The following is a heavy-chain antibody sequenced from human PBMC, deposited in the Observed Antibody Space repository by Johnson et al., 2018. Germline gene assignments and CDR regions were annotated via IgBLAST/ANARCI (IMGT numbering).Heavy chain of an antibody. Sequence: EVQLVESGGGLVQPGGSLRLSCAASGFTFSNYAMSWVRQAPGKGLGWVSSISAADSTYYADSVKGRFTISRDNSKNTLFLQMNSLGAEDPAVYYCAKGNVVGGVNQFLDIWGQGTMVTVSS. CDR2: ISAADST. CDR1: GFTFSNYA. V-gene: IGHV3-23*04. CDR3: AKGNVVGGVNQFLDI. D-gene: IGHD1-26*01. J-gene: IGHJ3*02.